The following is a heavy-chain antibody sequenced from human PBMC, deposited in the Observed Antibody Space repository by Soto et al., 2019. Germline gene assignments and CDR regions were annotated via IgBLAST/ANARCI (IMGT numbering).Heavy chain of an antibody. J-gene: IGHJ5*02. V-gene: IGHV3-23*01. D-gene: IGHD3-10*01. CDR2: FSGTGGRT. CDR1: GFTFRSYA. CDR3: AKDFYDDDYGSGSYSPGFDP. Sequence: PGGSLRLSCAVSGFTFRSYAMSWVRQAPGKGLEWVSTFSGTGGRTYYADSVKGRFTISRDNSKNTLYLQMNSLRGEDTAVYYCAKDFYDDDYGSGSYSPGFDPWGQGTLVTVSS.